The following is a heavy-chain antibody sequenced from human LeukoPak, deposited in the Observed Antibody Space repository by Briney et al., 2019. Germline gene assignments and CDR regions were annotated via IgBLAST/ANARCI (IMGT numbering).Heavy chain of an antibody. J-gene: IGHJ4*02. Sequence: PGGSLRLSCAASGFTFSSYGMHWVRQAPGKGLEWVAFIRYDGSNKYYADSVKGRFTISRDNSKNTLCLQMNSLRAEDTAVYYCAKGEYQLLSFLDYWGQGTLVTVSS. V-gene: IGHV3-30*02. CDR1: GFTFSSYG. CDR2: IRYDGSNK. CDR3: AKGEYQLLSFLDY. D-gene: IGHD2-2*01.